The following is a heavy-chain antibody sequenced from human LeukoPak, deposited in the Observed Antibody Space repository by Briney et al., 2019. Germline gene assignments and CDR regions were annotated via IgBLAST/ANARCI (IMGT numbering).Heavy chain of an antibody. CDR2: MNANSGNT. Sequence: ASVKVSCNASGYTFTSYDINWVRQATGQGLEWMGWMNANSGNTGYAQKFQGRVTMTRNTSISTAYMELSSLRSEDTAMYYCARAGYWFGELSTSWFDPWGQGTLVTVSS. V-gene: IGHV1-8*01. D-gene: IGHD3-10*01. CDR1: GYTFTSYD. J-gene: IGHJ5*02. CDR3: ARAGYWFGELSTSWFDP.